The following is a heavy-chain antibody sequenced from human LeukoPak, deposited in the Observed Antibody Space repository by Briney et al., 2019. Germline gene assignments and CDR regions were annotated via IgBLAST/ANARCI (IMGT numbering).Heavy chain of an antibody. J-gene: IGHJ2*01. D-gene: IGHD2-21*01. V-gene: IGHV4-61*01. CDR1: GGSISSGSYY. CDR3: ARGGDVDDWYFDL. Sequence: ASETLSLTCTVSGGSISSGSYYWNWIRQSPGKGLEWIGYIYYSGSSNYNPSLKSRLTMSVDTSTNQFSLKLRSVTAADTAIYYCARGGDVDDWYFDLWGRGTLVTVSS. CDR2: IYYSGSS.